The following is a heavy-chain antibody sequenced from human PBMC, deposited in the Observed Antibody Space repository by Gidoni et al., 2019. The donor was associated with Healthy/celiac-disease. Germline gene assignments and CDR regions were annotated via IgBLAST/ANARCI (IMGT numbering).Heavy chain of an antibody. Sequence: QLQLQESGPGLVKPSETLSLTCPVSGCSISSSSYYWGWIRPPPGKGLEWIGSIYYSGSIYYNPSLNIRVTISVDTSKNQFSLKLSSVTAADTAVYYCARLWGLRHPRYCSGGSCWNYFDYWGQGTLVTVSS. D-gene: IGHD2-15*01. CDR2: IYYSGSI. CDR3: ARLWGLRHPRYCSGGSCWNYFDY. V-gene: IGHV4-39*01. CDR1: GCSISSSSYY. J-gene: IGHJ4*02.